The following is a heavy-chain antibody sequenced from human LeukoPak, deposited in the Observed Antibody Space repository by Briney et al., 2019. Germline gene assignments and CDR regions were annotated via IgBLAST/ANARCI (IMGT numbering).Heavy chain of an antibody. CDR1: GGSIGSSY. CDR3: ARWRMTSDAFDI. Sequence: PSETLSLTCTVSGGSIGSSYWSWNRQPAGKGLEWIGRFFTGGSTYYNPSLESRVTMSVDTSKNQFSLKLSSVTAADTAVYYCARWRMTSDAFDIWGQGTMVTVSS. V-gene: IGHV4-4*07. CDR2: FFTGGST. J-gene: IGHJ3*02.